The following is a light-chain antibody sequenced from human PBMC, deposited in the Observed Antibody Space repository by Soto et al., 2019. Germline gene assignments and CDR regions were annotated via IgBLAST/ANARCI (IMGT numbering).Light chain of an antibody. Sequence: EIVLTQSPGTLSLSPGERATLSCGASQSVSSSYLAWYQQKPGQAPRLLIYDASNRATGVPARFSGSGSGTDFTLTISDLEPADFGLYYCQQRLNWPPGFGQGTKVDIK. J-gene: IGKJ1*01. CDR2: DAS. V-gene: IGKV3-11*01. CDR1: QSVSSSY. CDR3: QQRLNWPPG.